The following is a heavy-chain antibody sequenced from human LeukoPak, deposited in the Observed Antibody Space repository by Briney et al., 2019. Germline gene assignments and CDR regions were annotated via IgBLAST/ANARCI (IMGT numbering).Heavy chain of an antibody. D-gene: IGHD6-13*01. Sequence: SETLSLTCTVSGGSISSSSYYWGWIRQPPGKGLEWIGSIYYSGSTYYNPSLKSRVTISVDTSKNQFSLKLSSVTAADTAVYYCARWLSSSWPNYYYYGMDVWGQGTTVTVSS. CDR2: IYYSGST. CDR1: GGSISSSSYY. V-gene: IGHV4-39*01. CDR3: ARWLSSSWPNYYYYGMDV. J-gene: IGHJ6*02.